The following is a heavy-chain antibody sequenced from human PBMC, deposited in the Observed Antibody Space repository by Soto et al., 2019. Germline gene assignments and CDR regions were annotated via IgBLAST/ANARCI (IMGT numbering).Heavy chain of an antibody. J-gene: IGHJ4*01. Sequence: LRLSCVASRLTFSNYVMHWVRQAPGKGLEWVAVISYESISTVYRDSVRGRFTISRDNSRNTLYLHMNSLTPEDTAVYYCAREAGCSGTNCNVYFDYWGLGTLVTVSS. V-gene: IGHV3-30*03. CDR1: RLTFSNYV. D-gene: IGHD2-15*01. CDR2: ISYESIST. CDR3: AREAGCSGTNCNVYFDY.